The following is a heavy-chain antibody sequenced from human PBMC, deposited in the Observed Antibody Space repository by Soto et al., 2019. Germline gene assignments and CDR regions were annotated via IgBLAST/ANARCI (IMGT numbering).Heavy chain of an antibody. CDR2: ISWDGGST. D-gene: IGHD2-15*01. V-gene: IGHV3-43*01. CDR3: AKDCRYCSGGSCYNWFDP. CDR1: GFTFDDYT. Sequence: QPGGSLRLSCAASGFTFDDYTMHWVRQAPGKGLEWVSLISWDGGSTYYADSVKGRFTISRDNSKNSLYLQMNSLRTEDTALYYCAKDCRYCSGGSCYNWFDPWGQGTLVTVSS. J-gene: IGHJ5*02.